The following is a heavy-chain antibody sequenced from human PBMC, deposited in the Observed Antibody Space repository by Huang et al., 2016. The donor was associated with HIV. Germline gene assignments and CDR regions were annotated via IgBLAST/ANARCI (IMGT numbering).Heavy chain of an antibody. Sequence: EVQLVESGGGLVQPGGSLRLSCAASGFTFSSYWMHWVRQAPGKGLVWLARINNDGSITTDADSVKGRNTISRDNARNTMYLQMTTLSAGDTAVYYCARHRSSGGVEEAFDIWGPGTLVTVAS. CDR1: GFTFSSYW. J-gene: IGHJ3*02. CDR3: ARHRSSGGVEEAFDI. V-gene: IGHV3-74*03. CDR2: INNDGSIT. D-gene: IGHD2-8*02.